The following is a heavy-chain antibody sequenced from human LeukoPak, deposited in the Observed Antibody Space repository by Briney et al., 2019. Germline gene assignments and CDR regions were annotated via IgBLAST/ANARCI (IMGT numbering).Heavy chain of an antibody. CDR1: GGSFSGYY. J-gene: IGHJ4*02. D-gene: IGHD5-18*01. CDR2: IYYSGST. V-gene: IGHV4-59*01. Sequence: SETLSLTCAVYGGSFSGYYWSWIRQPPGKGLEWIGYIYYSGSTNYNPSLKSRVTISVDTSKNQFSLKLGSVTAADTAVYYCARDRGTAMVDYWGQGTLVTVSS. CDR3: ARDRGTAMVDY.